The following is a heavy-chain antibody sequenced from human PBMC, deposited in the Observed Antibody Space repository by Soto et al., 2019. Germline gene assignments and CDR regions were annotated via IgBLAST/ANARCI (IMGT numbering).Heavy chain of an antibody. CDR1: GYTFTDYY. J-gene: IGHJ5*02. Sequence: ASVKVSCKGSGYTFTDYYLHLVRRAPGQGLEWMGWMNPGSGGTDYAQKFQGRVTMTRDTSITTAYMELSTLSSGDTALYYCAGGSLTVANRDSWGQGTLVTVSS. V-gene: IGHV1-2*02. CDR3: AGGSLTVANRDS. CDR2: MNPGSGGT. D-gene: IGHD5-12*01.